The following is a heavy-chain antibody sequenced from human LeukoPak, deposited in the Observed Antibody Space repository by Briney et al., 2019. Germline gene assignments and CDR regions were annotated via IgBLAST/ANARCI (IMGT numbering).Heavy chain of an antibody. CDR1: GFTVSSYY. V-gene: IGHV3-53*01. J-gene: IGHJ4*02. Sequence: GGSLRLSCAASGFTVSSYYMSWVRQAPGKGLEWVSVIYSGGSTYYADSVKGRFTISRDNSKNTLYLQMNSLRAEDTAVYYCARDGEYGSVADYWGQGTLVTVSS. CDR2: IYSGGST. D-gene: IGHD3-10*01. CDR3: ARDGEYGSVADY.